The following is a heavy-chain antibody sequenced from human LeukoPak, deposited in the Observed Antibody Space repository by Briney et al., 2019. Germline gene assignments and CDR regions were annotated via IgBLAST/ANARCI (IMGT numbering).Heavy chain of an antibody. D-gene: IGHD4-4*01. J-gene: IGHJ4*02. CDR3: ARDRTVTTVFDY. V-gene: IGHV3-21*01. CDR1: GFTFSSYA. Sequence: GGSLRLSCAASGFTFSSYAMHWVRQAPGKGLEWVSSVSSSSSYIYYADSVKGRFTISRDNAKSSLYLLMNSLRAEDTAVYYCARDRTVTTVFDYWGQGTLVTVSS. CDR2: VSSSSSYI.